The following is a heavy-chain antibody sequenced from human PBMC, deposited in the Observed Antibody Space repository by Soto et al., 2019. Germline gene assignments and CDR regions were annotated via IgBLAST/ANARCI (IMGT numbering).Heavy chain of an antibody. D-gene: IGHD5-18*01. Sequence: QVQLVQSGAEVKKPESSVKVCCKAPGGTFSTYAISWVRQAPGQGLEWMGGIIPMFGTANYAQRFPDRVTITADEATNTVYMELSSLRSEDTAVYFCASGIQLWLRRINNGYSGWGQGTLVTVSS. CDR1: GGTFSTYA. CDR3: ASGIQLWLRRINNGYSG. V-gene: IGHV1-69*12. CDR2: IIPMFGTA. J-gene: IGHJ4*02.